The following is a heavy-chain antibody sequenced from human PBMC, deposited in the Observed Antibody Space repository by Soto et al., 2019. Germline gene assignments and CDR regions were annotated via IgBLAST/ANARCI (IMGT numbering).Heavy chain of an antibody. CDR3: AKALGELSPESYDH. CDR1: GFTFSSYG. J-gene: IGHJ4*02. V-gene: IGHV3-30*18. Sequence: QVQLVESGGGVVQPGRSLRLSCAASGFTFSSYGMHWVRQAPGKGLEWVAIISYDGSNQYYADSVKGGFTISRDNSKNKLYLEMNSLRAEDTAVYYCAKALGELSPESYDHWGQGVLVTVSS. D-gene: IGHD3-16*02. CDR2: ISYDGSNQ.